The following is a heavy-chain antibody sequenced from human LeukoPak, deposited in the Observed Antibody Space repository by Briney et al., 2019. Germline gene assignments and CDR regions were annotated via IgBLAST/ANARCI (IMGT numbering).Heavy chain of an antibody. CDR3: ARGLTAEN. V-gene: IGHV4-59*01. D-gene: IGHD5-18*01. CDR1: RGAIGSFY. CDR2: IYYTGST. Sequence: ASETLSLTCTVSRGAIGSFYWSWIRQPPGKGLEWIGYIYYTGSTDYIPSLKSRVTISVDTSKNQFSLKLSSMTAADTAVYYCARGLTAENWGQGTLVTVSS. J-gene: IGHJ4*02.